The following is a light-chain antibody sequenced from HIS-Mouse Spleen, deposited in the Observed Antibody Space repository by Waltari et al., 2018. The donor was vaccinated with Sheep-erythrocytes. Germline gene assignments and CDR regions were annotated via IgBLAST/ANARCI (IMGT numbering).Light chain of an antibody. Sequence: AIQMTQSPSSLSASVGDRVTITCRASQGIRNELGWDQQKPGKAPKLLIYAASSLQSGVPSRFSGSGSGTDFTLTISSLQPEDFATYYCLQDYNYPYTFGQGTKLEIK. CDR2: AAS. V-gene: IGKV1-6*01. J-gene: IGKJ2*01. CDR3: LQDYNYPYT. CDR1: QGIRNE.